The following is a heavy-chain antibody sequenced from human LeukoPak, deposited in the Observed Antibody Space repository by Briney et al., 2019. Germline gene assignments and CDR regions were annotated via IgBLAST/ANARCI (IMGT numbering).Heavy chain of an antibody. CDR2: IYHSGST. CDR1: GGSISSGGYY. J-gene: IGHJ4*02. CDR3: ASFLGATYSSSDLLRDY. V-gene: IGHV4-30-2*01. Sequence: PSETLSLTCTVSGGSISSGGYYWSWIRQPPGKGLEWIGYIYHSGSTYYNPSLKSRVTISVDRSKNQFSLKLSSVTAADTAVYYCASFLGATYSSSDLLRDYWGQGTLVTVSS. D-gene: IGHD6-6*01.